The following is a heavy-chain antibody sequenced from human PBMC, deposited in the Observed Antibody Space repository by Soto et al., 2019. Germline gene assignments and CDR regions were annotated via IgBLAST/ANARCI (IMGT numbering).Heavy chain of an antibody. Sequence: GGSLRLCCAASGFTFSSYSMNWVRQAPGKGLEWVSSIRARSSDIYHADSVKGRFTISRDNAKNSLYLQMNSLRAEDTAVYYCAASSRYYDFWSGYYGDFDYWGQGTLVTVSS. CDR2: IRARSSDI. J-gene: IGHJ4*02. CDR3: AASSRYYDFWSGYYGDFDY. D-gene: IGHD3-3*01. V-gene: IGHV3-21*01. CDR1: GFTFSSYS.